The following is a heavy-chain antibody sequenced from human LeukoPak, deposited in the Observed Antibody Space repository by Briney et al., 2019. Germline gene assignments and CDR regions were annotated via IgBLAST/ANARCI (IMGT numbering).Heavy chain of an antibody. CDR2: INPNSGGT. CDR1: GYTFTGYY. D-gene: IGHD6-13*01. J-gene: IGHJ4*02. V-gene: IGHV1-2*02. Sequence: ASVKVSCKASGYTFTGYYMHWVRQAPGQGLEWMGWINPNSGGTNYAQKFQGRVTMTRDTSISTAYMELSRLRSDDTAVSSCASDGTIAAADFAYDLDYWGQGTLVTVSS. CDR3: ASDGTIAAADFAYDLDY.